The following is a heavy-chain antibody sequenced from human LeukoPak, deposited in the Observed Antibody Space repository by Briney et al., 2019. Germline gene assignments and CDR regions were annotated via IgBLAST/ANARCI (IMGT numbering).Heavy chain of an antibody. D-gene: IGHD1-7*01. CDR1: GYTFTSYG. CDR3: ARDRELELRSWYYYMDV. CDR2: ISAYNGNT. V-gene: IGHV1-18*01. Sequence: ASVKVSCKASGYTFTSYGISWVRQAPGQGLEWMGWISAYNGNTNYAQKLQGRVTMTTDTSTSTAHMELRSLRSDDTAVYYCARDRELELRSWYYYMDVWGKGTTVTVSS. J-gene: IGHJ6*03.